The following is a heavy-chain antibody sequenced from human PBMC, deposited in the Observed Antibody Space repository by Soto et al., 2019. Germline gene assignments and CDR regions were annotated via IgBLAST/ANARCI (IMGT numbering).Heavy chain of an antibody. CDR3: AREWELGSFDV. V-gene: IGHV1-46*01. D-gene: IGHD1-26*01. Sequence: QVQLVQSGAEVKKPGASVKVSCKASGYTFTSYSTYWVRQAPGQGLEWMGIINPSGGRTNYAQKFQGRVTMTRDTSTSTVYMELSSLRSEDTAMYYCAREWELGSFDVWGQGTMVTVSS. CDR1: GYTFTSYS. J-gene: IGHJ3*01. CDR2: INPSGGRT.